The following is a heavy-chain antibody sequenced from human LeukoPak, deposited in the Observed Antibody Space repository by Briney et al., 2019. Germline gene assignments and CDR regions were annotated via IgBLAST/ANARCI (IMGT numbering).Heavy chain of an antibody. D-gene: IGHD3-3*01. V-gene: IGHV4-59*01. CDR1: NGSMSNYY. Sequence: PSETLSLTCSVPNGSMSNYYWNWFRQAPGKGLEWIGYIYYSGNTNYSPSLKSRVAMSIDTSKNQFSLELTSVTTADTAVYYCARNQRSPRFWFDSWGQGTLVTVSS. CDR3: ARNQRSPRFWFDS. CDR2: IYYSGNT. J-gene: IGHJ5*01.